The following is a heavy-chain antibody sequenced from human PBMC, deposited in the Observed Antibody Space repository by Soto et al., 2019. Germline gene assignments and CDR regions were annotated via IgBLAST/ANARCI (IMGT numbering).Heavy chain of an antibody. Sequence: PVTVSRKPTGAIFSNYVNNRVRPAPGQRHEWMRAFTSTLYEADHAQAFQGRVTITADEYTSTAYMELSSLRSDDTAVYYCARIADCSITTCSFPSRFHIRGYYYYYGMDVWGQGTTVTVSS. CDR1: GAIFSNYV. V-gene: IGHV1-69*10. CDR3: ARIADCSITTCSFPSRFHIRGYYYYYGMDV. D-gene: IGHD2-2*01. CDR2: FTSTLYEA. J-gene: IGHJ6*02.